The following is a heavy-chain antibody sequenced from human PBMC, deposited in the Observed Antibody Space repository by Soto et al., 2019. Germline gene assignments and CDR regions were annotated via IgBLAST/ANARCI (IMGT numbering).Heavy chain of an antibody. CDR1: GGSVSSGSYY. CDR3: ARDAPYGSGSY. J-gene: IGHJ4*02. Sequence: SETLSLTCTVSGGSVSSGSYYWSWIRQPPGKGLEWIGYIYYSGSTNYNPSLKSRVTISVDTSKNQFSLKLSSVTAADTAVYYCARDAPYGSGSYWGQGTLVTVSS. V-gene: IGHV4-61*01. D-gene: IGHD3-10*01. CDR2: IYYSGST.